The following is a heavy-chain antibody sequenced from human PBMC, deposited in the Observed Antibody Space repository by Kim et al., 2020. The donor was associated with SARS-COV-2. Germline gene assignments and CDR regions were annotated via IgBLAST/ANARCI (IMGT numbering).Heavy chain of an antibody. CDR2: INLNTGDT. CDR3: VRDNTWGGTNAFDF. CDR1: GYTFIYHY. Sequence: ASVKVSCKASGYTFIYHYIHWVRQAPGQGLEWVGHINLNTGDTKPAQKFQGRVTMTRDTSISTAYMELSGLISDDTAVYYCVRDNTWGGTNAFDFWGQGTMVTVSS. D-gene: IGHD1-26*01. V-gene: IGHV1-2*06. J-gene: IGHJ3*01.